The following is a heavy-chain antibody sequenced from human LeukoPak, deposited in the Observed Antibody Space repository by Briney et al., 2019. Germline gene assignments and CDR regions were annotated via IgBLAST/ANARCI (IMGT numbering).Heavy chain of an antibody. CDR1: GGSISSYY. D-gene: IGHD6-6*01. Sequence: PSETLSLTCTVSGGSISSYYWSWIRQPAGKGLEWIGRIYTSGSTNYNPSLKSRVTMSVDTSKNQFSLKLSSVTAADTAVYYCARSAPYSSSSWFDPWGQGTLVTVSS. CDR2: IYTSGST. J-gene: IGHJ5*02. CDR3: ARSAPYSSSSWFDP. V-gene: IGHV4-4*07.